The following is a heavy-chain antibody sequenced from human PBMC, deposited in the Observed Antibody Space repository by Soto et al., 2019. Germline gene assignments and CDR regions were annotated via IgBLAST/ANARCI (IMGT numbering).Heavy chain of an antibody. V-gene: IGHV3-48*02. D-gene: IGHD5-12*01. Sequence: EVQLVESGGGHVQPGGSLRLSCAASGFTFNRHRMSWVRQAPGKGLEWVSYISASGTSTQYADFVRGRLTVSRDNAKNSLYLQINRLREDDTAVYYCARDLPLVASATGAFDVWGQGTTVTVSS. CDR1: GFTFNRHR. J-gene: IGHJ3*01. CDR3: ARDLPLVASATGAFDV. CDR2: ISASGTST.